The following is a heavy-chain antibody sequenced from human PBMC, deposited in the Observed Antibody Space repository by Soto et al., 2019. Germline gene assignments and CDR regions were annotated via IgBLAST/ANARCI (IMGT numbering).Heavy chain of an antibody. V-gene: IGHV2-70*04. CDR2: IDWDDDK. J-gene: IGHJ4*02. CDR3: ARMSAGGGDFDY. Sequence: SGPTLVNPTQTLTLTCSFSGFSLRTSGTRVSWIRQPPGKALEWLARIDWDDDKFYSPSLKTRLTISKDTSKNQVVLTMTNMDPMDTATSYFARMSAGGGDFDYWGQGTLVTVSS. CDR1: GFSLRTSGTR. D-gene: IGHD3-10*01.